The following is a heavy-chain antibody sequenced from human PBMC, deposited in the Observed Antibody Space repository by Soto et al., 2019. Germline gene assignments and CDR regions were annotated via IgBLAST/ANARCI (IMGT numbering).Heavy chain of an antibody. V-gene: IGHV4-30-2*01. CDR2: IYHSGST. D-gene: IGHD2-15*01. CDR1: GGSISSGGYS. Sequence: QLQLQESGSGLVKPSQTLSLTCAVSGGSISSGGYSWSWIRQPPGKGLEWIGYIYHSGSTYYNPSLKRRGTKSVDRSKNQFALKLRSVTAADTAVYYCARGQVVAAQHWCQGTMVTVSS. J-gene: IGHJ4*02. CDR3: ARGQVVAAQH.